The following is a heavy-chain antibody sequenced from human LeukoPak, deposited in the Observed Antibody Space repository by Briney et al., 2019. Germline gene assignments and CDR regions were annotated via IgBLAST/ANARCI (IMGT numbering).Heavy chain of an antibody. CDR1: GFTFSSYA. D-gene: IGHD3-10*01. J-gene: IGHJ4*02. Sequence: GGSLRLSCSASGFTFSSYAMHWVRQAPGKGLEYVSAISSNGGSTYYADSVKGRFTIYRDNSKNTLYLQMSSLRAEDTAVYYCVKPPHYYGSGSSGDYWGQGTLVTVSS. CDR3: VKPPHYYGSGSSGDY. CDR2: ISSNGGST. V-gene: IGHV3-64D*06.